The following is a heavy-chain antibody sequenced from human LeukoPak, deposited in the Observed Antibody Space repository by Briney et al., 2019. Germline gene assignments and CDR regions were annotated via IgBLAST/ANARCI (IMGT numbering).Heavy chain of an antibody. CDR1: GYTFTSYY. CDR2: INPSGGST. V-gene: IGHV1-46*01. CDR3: ARDLIAAAAGAVLYYFDY. D-gene: IGHD6-13*01. Sequence: ASVKVSCKASGYTFTSYYMHWVRQAPGQGLEWMGIINPSGGSTSYAQKFQGRVTMTRDTSTSTVYMELSSLRSEDTAVYYCARDLIAAAAGAVLYYFDYWGQGTLVTVSP. J-gene: IGHJ4*02.